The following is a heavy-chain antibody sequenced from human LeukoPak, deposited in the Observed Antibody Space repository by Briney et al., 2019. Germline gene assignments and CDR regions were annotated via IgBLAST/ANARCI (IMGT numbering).Heavy chain of an antibody. J-gene: IGHJ3*02. V-gene: IGHV1-2*02. CDR1: GYTFTDYY. D-gene: IGHD7-27*01. Sequence: ASVKVSCKASGYTFTDYYLHWVRQAPGQGLEGMGWMNPNNGGTNYAQKFQDRVTMARDTSISTAYMELRSDDTAVYYCARNRLGKALDTWGQGTMVTVSS. CDR3: ARNRLGKALDT. CDR2: MNPNNGGT.